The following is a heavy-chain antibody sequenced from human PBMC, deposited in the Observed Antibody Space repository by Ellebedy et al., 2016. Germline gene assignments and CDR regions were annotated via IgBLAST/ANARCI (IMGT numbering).Heavy chain of an antibody. Sequence: SETLSLTCAVYGGSFSGYYWSWIRQPPGKGLEWIGYIYYSGSTNYHPSLKSRVTISVDTSKNQFSLKLSSVTAADTAVYYCARDGFVGAYDYWGQGTLVTVSS. CDR1: GGSFSGYY. J-gene: IGHJ4*02. D-gene: IGHD1-26*01. CDR2: IYYSGST. CDR3: ARDGFVGAYDY. V-gene: IGHV4-59*01.